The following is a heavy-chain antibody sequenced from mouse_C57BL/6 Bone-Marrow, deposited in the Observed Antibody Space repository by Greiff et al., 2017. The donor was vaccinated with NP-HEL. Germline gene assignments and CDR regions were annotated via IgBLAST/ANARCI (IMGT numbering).Heavy chain of an antibody. CDR3: ARSLFSTTVVATPYYYAMDY. CDR1: GYTFTDYY. V-gene: IGHV1-26*01. CDR2: INPNNGGT. D-gene: IGHD1-1*01. Sequence: EVQLQQSGPELVKPGASVKISCKASGYTFTDYYMNWVKQSHGKSLEWIGDINPNNGGTSYNQKFKGKATLTVDKSSRTAYMELRSLTSEDSAVYYCARSLFSTTVVATPYYYAMDYWGQGTSVTVSS. J-gene: IGHJ4*01.